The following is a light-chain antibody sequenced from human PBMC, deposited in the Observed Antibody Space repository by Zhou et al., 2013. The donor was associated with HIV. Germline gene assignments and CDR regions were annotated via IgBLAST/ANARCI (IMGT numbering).Light chain of an antibody. CDR1: QSVSSNY. V-gene: IGKV3-20*01. CDR3: QQYGTLPST. J-gene: IGKJ4*01. CDR2: DAS. Sequence: EIVLTQSPGTLSLSPGERATLSCRASQSVSSNYLAWYQQRPGQSPRLLIYDASSRATGIPDRFSGSGSGTDFTLTISRLEAEDFAVYYCQQYGTLPSTFGGGSKVEIK.